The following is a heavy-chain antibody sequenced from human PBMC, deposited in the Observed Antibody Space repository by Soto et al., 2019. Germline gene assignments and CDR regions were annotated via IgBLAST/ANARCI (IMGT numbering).Heavy chain of an antibody. Sequence: VGSLRLSCAASGFTFSSYAMSWVRQAPGKGLEWVSAISGSGGSTYYADSVKGRFTISRDNSKNTLFLQMNSLIAEDTAVYYCARHWYVYAIRYWGQGTLVTVSS. D-gene: IGHD1-20*01. J-gene: IGHJ4*02. CDR2: ISGSGGST. CDR1: GFTFSSYA. V-gene: IGHV3-23*01. CDR3: ARHWYVYAIRY.